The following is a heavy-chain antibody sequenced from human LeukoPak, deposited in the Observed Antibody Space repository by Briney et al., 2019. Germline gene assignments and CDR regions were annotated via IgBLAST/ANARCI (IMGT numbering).Heavy chain of an antibody. J-gene: IGHJ6*03. D-gene: IGHD3-3*01. CDR1: GGSITSYY. CDR3: ASFWSGYAQGLRYYYMDV. CDR2: IYYSGST. V-gene: IGHV4-59*01. Sequence: PSETLSLTCTVSGGSITSYYWSWIRQPPGKGLEWIGYIYYSGSTNYNPSLKSRVTISVDTSKNQFSLKLSSVTAAETAVYYCASFWSGYAQGLRYYYMDVWGKGTTVTVSS.